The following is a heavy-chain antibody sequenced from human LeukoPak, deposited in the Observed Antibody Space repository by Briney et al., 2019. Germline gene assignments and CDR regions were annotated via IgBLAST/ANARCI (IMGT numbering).Heavy chain of an antibody. Sequence: SVKVSCKASGGTFSSYAISWVRQAPGQGLEWMGGIIPSFCTANYAQKFQGRVTITADKSTSTAYMELSSLRSEDTAVYYCARMRYGSGSYYSLYYYYYMDVWGKGTTVTVSS. D-gene: IGHD3-10*01. V-gene: IGHV1-69*06. CDR2: IIPSFCTA. CDR3: ARMRYGSGSYYSLYYYYYMDV. CDR1: GGTFSSYA. J-gene: IGHJ6*03.